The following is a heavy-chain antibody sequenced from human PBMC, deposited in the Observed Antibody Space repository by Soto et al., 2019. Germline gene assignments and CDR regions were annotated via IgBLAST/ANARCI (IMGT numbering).Heavy chain of an antibody. CDR3: ATVHNTSRSFDY. CDR2: TGATGRTT. V-gene: IGHV3-23*01. J-gene: IGHJ4*02. D-gene: IGHD1-20*01. CDR1: GFTFNIYA. Sequence: GGSLRLSCAASGFTFNIYAMTWVRQAPGKGLEWVSTTGATGRTTYYADSVKGRFTVSRDNSKNTLDLQMSNLRAEDTAVYYCATVHNTSRSFDYWGQGTLVTAPQ.